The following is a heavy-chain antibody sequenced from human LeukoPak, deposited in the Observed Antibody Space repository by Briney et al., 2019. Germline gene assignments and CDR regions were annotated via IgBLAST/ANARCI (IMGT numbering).Heavy chain of an antibody. CDR1: GFTFSSYW. Sequence: PGGSLRLSCAASGFTFSSYWMSWVRQAPGKGLEWVANIKQDGSEKYYVDSVKGRFTISRDNAKNSLYLQMSSLRAEDTAVYYCARVGGFDCSSTSCYAVDYWGQGTLVTVSS. CDR3: ARVGGFDCSSTSCYAVDY. V-gene: IGHV3-7*01. CDR2: IKQDGSEK. D-gene: IGHD2-2*01. J-gene: IGHJ4*02.